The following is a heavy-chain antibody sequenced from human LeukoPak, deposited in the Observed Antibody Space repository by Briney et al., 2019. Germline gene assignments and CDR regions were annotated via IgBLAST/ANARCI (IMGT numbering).Heavy chain of an antibody. CDR3: ARRPGSDSSGFRTFDI. CDR2: IYYSGST. V-gene: IGHV4-59*01. J-gene: IGHJ3*02. CDR1: GGSISGYY. Sequence: SETLSLTCTVSGGSISGYYWSWIRQPPGKGLEWIGYIYYSGSTNYNPSPRSRVTISVDTSKNQFSLKLSSVTAADTAVYYCARRPGSDSSGFRTFDIWGQGAMVTVSS. D-gene: IGHD3-22*01.